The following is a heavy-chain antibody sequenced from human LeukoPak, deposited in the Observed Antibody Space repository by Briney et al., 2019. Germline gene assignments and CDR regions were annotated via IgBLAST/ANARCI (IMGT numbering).Heavy chain of an antibody. CDR2: ISSSGSTI. J-gene: IGHJ4*02. CDR1: GFTFSSYE. D-gene: IGHD1-26*01. Sequence: TGGSLRLSCAASGFTFSSYEMNWVRQAPGKGLEWVSYISSSGSTIYCADSVKGRFTISRDNAKNSLYLQMNSLRAEDTAVYYCARGRVSSPGSDPFDYWGQGTLVTVSS. V-gene: IGHV3-48*03. CDR3: ARGRVSSPGSDPFDY.